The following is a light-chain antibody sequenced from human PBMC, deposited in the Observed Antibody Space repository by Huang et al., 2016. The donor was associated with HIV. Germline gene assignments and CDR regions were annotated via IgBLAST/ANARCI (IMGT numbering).Light chain of an antibody. Sequence: DIQMTQSPSSLSASVGDRVTITCRASQGISDSLAWYQRNTGKAPKLLLYGASRLGSGDPARFSGSGSVTDYTLTISSLQPEDFASYFCQQYYSTPWTFGQGTKVEIK. CDR3: QQYYSTPWT. V-gene: IGKV1-NL1*01. CDR1: QGISDS. CDR2: GAS. J-gene: IGKJ1*01.